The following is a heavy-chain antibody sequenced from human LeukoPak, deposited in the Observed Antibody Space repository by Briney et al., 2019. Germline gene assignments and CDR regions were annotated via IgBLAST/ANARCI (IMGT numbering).Heavy chain of an antibody. Sequence: ASVKVSCKASGHTFTSYYMHWVRLAPGQGLEWMGIINPSAGSTSYAQKFQGRVTMTRDTSTGTVYMELSSLRSEDTAVYYCARLYCSGGTCYSPGDYWGQGTLVTVSS. CDR2: INPSAGST. D-gene: IGHD2-15*01. CDR3: ARLYCSGGTCYSPGDY. V-gene: IGHV1-46*01. CDR1: GHTFTSYY. J-gene: IGHJ4*02.